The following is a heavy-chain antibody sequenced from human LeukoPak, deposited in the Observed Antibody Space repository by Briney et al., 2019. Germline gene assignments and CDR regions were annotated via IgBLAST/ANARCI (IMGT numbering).Heavy chain of an antibody. CDR2: IYYSGST. J-gene: IGHJ5*02. D-gene: IGHD6-19*01. V-gene: IGHV4-31*03. CDR3: ARDHSVAGTSWFDP. Sequence: SQTLSLTCTVSGGSISSGGYYWSWIRQHPGKGLEWIGYIYYSGSTYYNPSLKSRVTISVDTSKNQFSLKLSSATAADTAVYYCARDHSVAGTSWFDPWGQGTLVTVSS. CDR1: GGSISSGGYY.